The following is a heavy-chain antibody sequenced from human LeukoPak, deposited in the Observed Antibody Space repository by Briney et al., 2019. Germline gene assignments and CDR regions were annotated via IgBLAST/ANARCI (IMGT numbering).Heavy chain of an antibody. J-gene: IGHJ5*02. Sequence: ASVKVSCKASGYTFVNYDINWVRQAPGQGLEWMGGIIPIFGTANYAQKFQGRVTITADESTTTAYMELSSLRSEDTAVYYCARDTPLRLENWFDPWGQGTLVTVSS. CDR2: IIPIFGTA. V-gene: IGHV1-69*13. CDR1: GYTFVNYD. D-gene: IGHD1-1*01. CDR3: ARDTPLRLENWFDP.